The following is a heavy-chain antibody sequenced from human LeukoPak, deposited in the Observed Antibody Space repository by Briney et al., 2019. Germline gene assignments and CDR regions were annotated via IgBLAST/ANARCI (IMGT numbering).Heavy chain of an antibody. Sequence: GGSLRLSYAASGFTVSTNYMSWVRQAPGKGLEWVSVIYSGGSTYYADSVKGRFTISRDNSKNTLYLQMNSLRAEDTAVYYCARPTDSSGYKCAFDIWGQGTMVTVSS. CDR2: IYSGGST. V-gene: IGHV3-53*01. J-gene: IGHJ3*02. D-gene: IGHD3-22*01. CDR3: ARPTDSSGYKCAFDI. CDR1: GFTVSTNY.